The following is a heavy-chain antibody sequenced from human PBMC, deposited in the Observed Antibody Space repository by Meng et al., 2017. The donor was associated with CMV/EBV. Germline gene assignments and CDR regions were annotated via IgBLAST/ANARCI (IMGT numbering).Heavy chain of an antibody. CDR1: GFTFSSYW. CDR3: ARSRELQGVYYYYGMDV. CDR2: ISSSGSTI. V-gene: IGHV3-48*04. Sequence: GESLKISCAASGFTFSSYWMHWVRQAPGKGLEWVSYISSSGSTIYYADSVKGRFTISRDNAKNSLYLQMNSLRAEDTAVYYCARSRELQGVYYYYGMDVWGQGTTVTVSS. J-gene: IGHJ6*02. D-gene: IGHD1-7*01.